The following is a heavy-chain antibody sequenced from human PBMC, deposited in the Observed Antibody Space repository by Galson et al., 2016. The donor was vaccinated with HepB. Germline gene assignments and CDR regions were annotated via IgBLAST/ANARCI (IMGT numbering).Heavy chain of an antibody. CDR2: IDPTDSDT. Sequence: QSGAEVKKPGESLRISCKGFGYNFRSYWISWVRQMPGKGLGWMGSIDPTDSDTNYSPSFQGHVTMSADKSISTAYLQWSSLQASDTAIYYCASGGTDGHNYWALNIWAQGTMVTVSS. V-gene: IGHV5-10-1*01. CDR1: GYNFRSYW. J-gene: IGHJ3*02. D-gene: IGHD5-24*01. CDR3: ASGGTDGHNYWALNI.